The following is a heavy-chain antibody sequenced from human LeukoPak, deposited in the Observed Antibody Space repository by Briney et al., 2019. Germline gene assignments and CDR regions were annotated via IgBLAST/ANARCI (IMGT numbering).Heavy chain of an antibody. Sequence: GGSLRLSCAASGFTFSSYWMSWVRQAPGKGLEWVANIKQDGSEKYYVDSVKGRFTISRDNAKNSLYLQMNSLRAEDTAVYYCAREGYGGYDSPSLDVWGQGTTVTVSS. CDR1: GFTFSSYW. CDR3: AREGYGGYDSPSLDV. CDR2: IKQDGSEK. J-gene: IGHJ6*02. D-gene: IGHD5-12*01. V-gene: IGHV3-7*05.